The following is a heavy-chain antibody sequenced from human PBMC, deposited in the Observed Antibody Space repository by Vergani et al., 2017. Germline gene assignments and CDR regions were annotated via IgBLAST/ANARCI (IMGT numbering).Heavy chain of an antibody. D-gene: IGHD2-2*01. CDR1: GFSLSNARMG. Sequence: QVTLQESGPVLVKPTETLTLTCTVSGFSLSNARMGVSWIRQPPGKALEWLAHIFSNDENSYSTSLKSRLTISKDTSKSPVVLTMTNMDPVDTATYYCARIRRYCSSTSCSYYYYYYMDVWGKGTTVTVSS. CDR2: IFSNDEN. J-gene: IGHJ6*03. V-gene: IGHV2-26*01. CDR3: ARIRRYCSSTSCSYYYYYYMDV.